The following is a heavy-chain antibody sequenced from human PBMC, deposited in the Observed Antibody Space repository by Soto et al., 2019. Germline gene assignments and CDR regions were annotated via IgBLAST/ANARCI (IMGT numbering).Heavy chain of an antibody. J-gene: IGHJ4*02. CDR3: AAEYGANSA. CDR1: GGTFSSYT. CDR2: IIPILGIA. V-gene: IGHV1-69*02. Sequence: QVQLAQSGAEVKKPGSSVKVSCKASGGTFSSYTINWVRQAPGQGLEWVGRIIPILGIAKNAQKFQGRVTITADKSTSTAYMELSSLRSEDTAVYYCAAEYGANSAWGQGTLVTVSS. D-gene: IGHD4-17*01.